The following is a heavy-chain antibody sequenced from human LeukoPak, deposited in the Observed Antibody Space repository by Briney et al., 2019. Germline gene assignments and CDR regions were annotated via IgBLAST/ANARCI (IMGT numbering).Heavy chain of an antibody. CDR3: ARIDGPTVFTYYMDL. Sequence: GESLRLSCATSGFSFNRRGMNWVRHPPGKGLEWVSYISPRSETIYYAESVKGRFTVSRDDSKDSLYLQLHTLRAEDTAVYYCARIDGPTVFTYYMDLWGKGTTVTVAS. J-gene: IGHJ6*03. CDR1: GFSFNRRG. V-gene: IGHV3-48*04. D-gene: IGHD3-16*01. CDR2: ISPRSETI.